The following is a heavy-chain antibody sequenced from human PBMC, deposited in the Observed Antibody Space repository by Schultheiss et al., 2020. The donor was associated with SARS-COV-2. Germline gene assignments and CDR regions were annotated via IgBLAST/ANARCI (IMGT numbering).Heavy chain of an antibody. CDR3: ATGIGSGSYSDYYGMDV. J-gene: IGHJ6*02. CDR2: ISGSGGST. CDR1: GFTFSSYA. V-gene: IGHV3-23*01. D-gene: IGHD3-10*01. Sequence: GESLKISCAASGFTFSSYAMSWVRQAPGKGLEWVSAISGSGGSTYYADSVKGRFTISRDNSKNTLYLQMNSLRAEDTAVYYCATGIGSGSYSDYYGMDVWGQGTTVTVSS.